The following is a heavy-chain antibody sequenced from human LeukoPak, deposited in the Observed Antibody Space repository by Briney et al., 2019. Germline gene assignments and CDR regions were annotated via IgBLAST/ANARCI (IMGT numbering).Heavy chain of an antibody. CDR1: GFTFTNHG. J-gene: IGHJ4*02. CDR2: ISGSGGST. Sequence: GGTLRLSCGASGFTFTNHGTSWVRQAPGKGLEWVSGISGSGGSTYYADSVKGRFTISRDNAKNSLYLQMNSLRAEDTAVYYCARGDRSAWFGELSDYWGQGTLVTVSS. D-gene: IGHD3-10*01. V-gene: IGHV3-23*01. CDR3: ARGDRSAWFGELSDY.